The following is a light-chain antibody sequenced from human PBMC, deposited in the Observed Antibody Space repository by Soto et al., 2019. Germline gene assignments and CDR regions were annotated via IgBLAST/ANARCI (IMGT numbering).Light chain of an antibody. CDR2: DVS. V-gene: IGLV2-14*01. J-gene: IGLJ1*01. CDR1: SGDVGGYNY. CDR3: SSYTSSSTYV. Sequence: QSALTQPASVSGSPGQSITISCPGTSGDVGGYNYVSWYQQHPGKAPKLMIYDVSNRPSGVSNRFSGSKSGNTASLTISGLQAEDEADYYCSSYTSSSTYVLGTGTKVTVL.